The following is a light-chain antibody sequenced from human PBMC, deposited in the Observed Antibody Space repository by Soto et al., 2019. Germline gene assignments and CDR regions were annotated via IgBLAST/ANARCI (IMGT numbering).Light chain of an antibody. V-gene: IGKV1-39*01. Sequence: DIQMTQSPSSLSASVGDRFTITFRSSQSISTYLNWYQQKSGNAPKLLIYDVSTLQTGVPSRFSGSGSGTDFTLTISSLQPEDFATYYCQQSYISPRTFGQGTKVDIK. CDR2: DVS. CDR3: QQSYISPRT. J-gene: IGKJ1*01. CDR1: QSISTY.